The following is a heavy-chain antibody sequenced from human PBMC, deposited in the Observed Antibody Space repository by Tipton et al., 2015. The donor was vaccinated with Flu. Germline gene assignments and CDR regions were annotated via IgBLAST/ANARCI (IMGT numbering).Heavy chain of an antibody. J-gene: IGHJ4*02. CDR2: ISSSSSTI. Sequence: SLRLSCAASGFIFNDYSMDWVRQAPGKGLEWVSFISSSSSTIYYADSVKGRFTISRDNAKKSLYLQMNSLRDEDTAVYYCARDQWELPYYFTHWGQGTLVTVSS. V-gene: IGHV3-48*02. CDR3: ARDQWELPYYFTH. CDR1: GFIFNDYS. D-gene: IGHD1-26*01.